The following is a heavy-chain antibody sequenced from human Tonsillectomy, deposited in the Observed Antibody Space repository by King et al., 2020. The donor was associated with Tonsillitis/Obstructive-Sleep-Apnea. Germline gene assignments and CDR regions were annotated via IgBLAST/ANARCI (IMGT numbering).Heavy chain of an antibody. V-gene: IGHV3-72*01. Sequence: EVQLVESGGGLVQPGGSLRLSCAASGFTFSDHYMDWVRQAPGKGLEWVGRTRNKANSYTTEYAASVKGRFTISRDDSKNSLNLQMNSLKTEDTAVYYCAREGRLDYDFWSGYTYYYYMDVWGKGTTVTVSS. CDR1: GFTFSDHY. CDR3: AREGRLDYDFWSGYTYYYYMDV. J-gene: IGHJ6*03. D-gene: IGHD3-3*01. CDR2: TRNKANSYTT.